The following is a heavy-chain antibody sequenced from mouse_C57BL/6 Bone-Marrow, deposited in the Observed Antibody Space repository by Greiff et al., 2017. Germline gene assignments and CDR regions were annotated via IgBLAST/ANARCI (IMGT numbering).Heavy chain of an antibody. D-gene: IGHD1-1*01. CDR2: ILPSIGRT. CDR1: DSEVFPIAY. Sequence: VQLQQSGSELRSPGSSVKLSCKDFDSEVFPIAYMSWVRQKPGHGFEWIGGILPSIGRTIYGEKFEDKATLDADTLSTTAYFALNSLTSEASASYYCARGCYYYGSSSYYFDYWGQGTTLTVSS. CDR3: ARGCYYYGSSSYYFDY. V-gene: IGHV15-2*01. J-gene: IGHJ2*01.